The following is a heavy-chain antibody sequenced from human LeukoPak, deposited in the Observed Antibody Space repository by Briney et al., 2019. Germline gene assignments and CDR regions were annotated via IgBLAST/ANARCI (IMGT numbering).Heavy chain of an antibody. CDR3: ASNIRFLEWLPDS. Sequence: SETLSLTCTVSGGSINSNSFYWGWARQPPGKGLEWIGIGSLSYRGSTYYSPSLKSRITISVDMAKSQSSLELASVTAADTAVYYCASNIRFLEWLPDSWGQGTLVTVSS. CDR1: GGSINSNSFY. CDR2: LSYRGST. V-gene: IGHV4-39*01. J-gene: IGHJ4*02. D-gene: IGHD3-3*01.